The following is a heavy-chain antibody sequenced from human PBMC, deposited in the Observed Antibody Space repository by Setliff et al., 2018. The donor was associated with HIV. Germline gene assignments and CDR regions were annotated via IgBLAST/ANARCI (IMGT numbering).Heavy chain of an antibody. V-gene: IGHV1-2*06. J-gene: IGHJ4*02. D-gene: IGHD5-12*01. CDR1: GYTFTGYY. Sequence: ASVKVSCKTSGYTFTGYYMHWVRQAPGQGLEWMGRINPNSGGTNYAQKFQGRVTMTRDTSVSTAYMELSRLRSDDTAVYYCAKRKGIYDYYFDYWGQGTLVTVSS. CDR3: AKRKGIYDYYFDY. CDR2: INPNSGGT.